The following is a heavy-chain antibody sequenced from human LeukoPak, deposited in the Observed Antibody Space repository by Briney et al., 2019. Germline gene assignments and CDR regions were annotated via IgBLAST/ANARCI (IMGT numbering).Heavy chain of an antibody. J-gene: IGHJ4*02. V-gene: IGHV1-69*02. Sequence: SVKVSCKASGGTFSSYTISWVRQAPGQGLEWMGRIIPILGIANYAQKFQGRVTITADKSTSTAYMELSSPRSEDTAVYYCATHIAAPEYYFDYWGQGTLVTVSS. CDR3: ATHIAAPEYYFDY. CDR1: GGTFSSYT. CDR2: IIPILGIA. D-gene: IGHD6-13*01.